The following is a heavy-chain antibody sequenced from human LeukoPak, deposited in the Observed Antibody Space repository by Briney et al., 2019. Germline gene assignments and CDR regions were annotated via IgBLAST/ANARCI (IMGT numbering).Heavy chain of an antibody. CDR3: ARRGYPVYYYYMDV. CDR2: ISAYNGNT. D-gene: IGHD5-12*01. V-gene: IGHV1-18*01. CDR1: GYTFTSYG. J-gene: IGHJ6*03. Sequence: ASVKVSCKASGYTFTSYGISWVRQAPGQGLEWMGWISAYNGNTNYVQKLQGRVTMTTDTSTTTAYMELRSLRSDDTAVYYCARRGYPVYYYYMDVWGKGTTVTISS.